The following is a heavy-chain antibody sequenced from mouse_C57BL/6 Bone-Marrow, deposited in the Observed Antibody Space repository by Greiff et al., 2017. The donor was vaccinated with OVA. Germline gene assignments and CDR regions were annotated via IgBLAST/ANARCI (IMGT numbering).Heavy chain of an antibody. V-gene: IGHV1-15*01. Sequence: QVQLKQSGAELVRPGASVTLSCKASGYTFTDYEMHWVKQTPVHGLEWIGAIDPETGGTAYNQKFKGKAILTADKSSSTAYMELRSLTSEDSAVYYCTREFRARNYWCFDVWGTGTTVTVSS. CDR2: IDPETGGT. D-gene: IGHD3-3*01. CDR1: GYTFTDYE. CDR3: TREFRARNYWCFDV. J-gene: IGHJ1*03.